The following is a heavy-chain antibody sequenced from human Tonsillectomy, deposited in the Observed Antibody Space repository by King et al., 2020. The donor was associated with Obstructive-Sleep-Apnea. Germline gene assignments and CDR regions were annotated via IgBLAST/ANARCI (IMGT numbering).Heavy chain of an antibody. CDR2: IIPIFGTA. CDR1: GGTISSYA. J-gene: IGHJ4*02. D-gene: IGHD5-12*01. CDR3: ARDLIVAGYSGYDDDFSDY. Sequence: QLVQSGAEVKKPGSSVKGSCKASGGTISSYAISWVRQAPGQGLEWMGGIIPIFGTANYAKKFQGRVTITADESTSTAYMELSSLRSEDTAVYYCARDLIVAGYSGYDDDFSDYWGQGTLVTVSS. V-gene: IGHV1-69*01.